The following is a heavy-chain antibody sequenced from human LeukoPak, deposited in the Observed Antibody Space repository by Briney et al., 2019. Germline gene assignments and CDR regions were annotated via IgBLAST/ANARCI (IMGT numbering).Heavy chain of an antibody. V-gene: IGHV3-33*01. D-gene: IGHD3-3*01. CDR2: IWYDGSNK. CDR1: GFTFSGYG. Sequence: PGGSLRLSCAASGFTFSGYGMHWVRQAPGKGLEWVAVIWYDGSNKYYADSVKGRFTISRDNSKNTLYLQMNSLRAEDTAVYYCARPYDFWSGYFDYWGQGTLVTVSS. CDR3: ARPYDFWSGYFDY. J-gene: IGHJ4*02.